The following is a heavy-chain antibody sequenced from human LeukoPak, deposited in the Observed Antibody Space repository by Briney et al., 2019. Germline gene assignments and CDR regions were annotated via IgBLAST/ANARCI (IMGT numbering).Heavy chain of an antibody. D-gene: IGHD5-18*01. Sequence: SETLSLTCAVYCDSFSGCYWSWIRLPPGKRLEWIGEITHSGSINYNPSLKSRVTISVDTSKSQFYLKLSSVTASDTAVYYCARLPRRGYSYGHGAFDIWGQGTMVTVSS. V-gene: IGHV4-34*01. CDR1: CDSFSGCY. J-gene: IGHJ3*02. CDR3: ARLPRRGYSYGHGAFDI. CDR2: ITHSGSI.